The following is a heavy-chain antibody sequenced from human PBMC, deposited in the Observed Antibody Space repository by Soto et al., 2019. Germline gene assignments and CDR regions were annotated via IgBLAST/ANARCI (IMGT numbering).Heavy chain of an antibody. V-gene: IGHV1-69*01. D-gene: IGHD3-10*01. CDR1: GGTFSSYA. CDR3: ARDLGFTYAFDI. J-gene: IGHJ3*02. CDR2: IIPIFGTA. Sequence: QVQLVQSGAEVKKPGSSVKVSCKASGGTFSSYAISWVRQAPGQGLEWMGGIIPIFGTANYAQKFQGRVTITADDYTSRAYMELSSLKAVDTAVYYCARDLGFTYAFDIWGQGTMVTVSS.